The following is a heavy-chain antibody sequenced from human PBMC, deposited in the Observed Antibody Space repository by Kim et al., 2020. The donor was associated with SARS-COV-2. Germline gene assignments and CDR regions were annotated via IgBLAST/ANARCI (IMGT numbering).Heavy chain of an antibody. CDR3: AKEQGYCSSTSCPRGDFDY. V-gene: IGHV3-23*01. D-gene: IGHD2-2*01. Sequence: GRFTISRDNSKNTLYLQMNSLRAEDTAVYYCAKEQGYCSSTSCPRGDFDYWGQGTLVTVSS. J-gene: IGHJ4*02.